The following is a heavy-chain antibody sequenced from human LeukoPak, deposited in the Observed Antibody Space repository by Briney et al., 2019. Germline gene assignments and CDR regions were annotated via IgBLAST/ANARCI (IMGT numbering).Heavy chain of an antibody. CDR2: VNQDGSEK. J-gene: IGHJ4*02. D-gene: IGHD6-19*01. V-gene: IGHV3-7*01. Sequence: QPGGSLRLSCAASGFTFSTHWMIWVRQAPGKGLEWVANVNQDGSEKQYVDSVKGRFTISRDNAKNSLYLQMNSLRAEDTAVYYCASGTGWIFHYWGQGTLVTVSS. CDR1: GFTFSTHW. CDR3: ASGTGWIFHY.